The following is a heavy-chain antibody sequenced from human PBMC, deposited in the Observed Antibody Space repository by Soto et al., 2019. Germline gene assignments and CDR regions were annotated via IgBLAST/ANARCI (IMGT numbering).Heavy chain of an antibody. CDR1: GYTFTSYG. Sequence: ASVKVSCKASGYTFTSYGISWVRQAPGQGLEWMGWISAYNGNTNYAQKLQGRVTMTTDTSTSTAYMELRSLRSDDTAVYYCARDRRAVTLSWGSYPFDYWGQGTLVTVSS. CDR3: ARDRRAVTLSWGSYPFDY. V-gene: IGHV1-18*01. D-gene: IGHD1-26*01. J-gene: IGHJ4*02. CDR2: ISAYNGNT.